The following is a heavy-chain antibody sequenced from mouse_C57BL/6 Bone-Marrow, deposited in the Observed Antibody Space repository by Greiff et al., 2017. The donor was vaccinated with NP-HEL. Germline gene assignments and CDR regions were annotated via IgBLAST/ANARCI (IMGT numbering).Heavy chain of an antibody. V-gene: IGHV3-6*01. CDR3: ARRGGTAQSWFAY. CDR2: ISYDGSN. J-gene: IGHJ3*01. D-gene: IGHD3-2*02. CDR1: GYSITSGYY. Sequence: EVQVVESGPGLVKPSQSLSLTCSVTGYSITSGYYWNWIRQFPGNKLEWMGYISYDGSNNYNPSLKNRISITRDTSKNQFFLKLNSVTTEDTATYYCARRGGTAQSWFAYWGQGTLVTVSA.